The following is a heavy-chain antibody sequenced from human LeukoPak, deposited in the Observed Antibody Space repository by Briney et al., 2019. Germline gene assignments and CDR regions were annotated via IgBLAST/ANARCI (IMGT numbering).Heavy chain of an antibody. D-gene: IGHD4/OR15-4a*01. CDR3: ARGLTVDF. Sequence: GGSLRLSCAVSGFTFSSYWMSWVRQAPGKGLEWVANIKQDGSEKYYVDSVKGRFTISRDSAKNSLYLQMNSLRADDTAVFYCARGLTVDFWGQGTLVTVSS. CDR1: GFTFSSYW. CDR2: IKQDGSEK. V-gene: IGHV3-7*04. J-gene: IGHJ4*02.